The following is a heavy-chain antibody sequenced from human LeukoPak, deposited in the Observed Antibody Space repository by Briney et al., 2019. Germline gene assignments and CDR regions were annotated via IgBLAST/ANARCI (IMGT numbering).Heavy chain of an antibody. Sequence: PGGSLRLYCAASGFIVSHNYITWVRQAPGKGLEWVSVIYSGGSTFYTDSVKGRFTISRDSIKNTLYLQMNSLKVEDTAVYYCARLVGPADYWGQGTLVTVSS. V-gene: IGHV3-66*04. CDR1: GFIVSHNY. CDR2: IYSGGST. D-gene: IGHD1-26*01. J-gene: IGHJ4*02. CDR3: ARLVGPADY.